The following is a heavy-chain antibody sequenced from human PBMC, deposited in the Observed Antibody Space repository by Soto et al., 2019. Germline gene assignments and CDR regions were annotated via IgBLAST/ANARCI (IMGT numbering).Heavy chain of an antibody. V-gene: IGHV4-39*02. CDR1: GGSISSSSYY. Sequence: EPLSLTCTVSGGSISSSSYYWGWIRQPPGKGLEWIGSIYYSGSTYYNPSLKSRVTISVDTSKNQFSLKLSSVTAADTAVYYGAREFLTYSYDSSGYADYWGQVTLVTVSS. CDR3: AREFLTYSYDSSGYADY. CDR2: IYYSGST. D-gene: IGHD3-22*01. J-gene: IGHJ4*02.